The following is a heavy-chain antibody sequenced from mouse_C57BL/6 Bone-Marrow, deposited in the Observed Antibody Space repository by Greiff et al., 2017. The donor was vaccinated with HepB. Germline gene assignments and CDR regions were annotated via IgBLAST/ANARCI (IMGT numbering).Heavy chain of an antibody. J-gene: IGHJ4*01. CDR3: ARHGDYVYYAMDY. CDR1: GFSLTSYG. V-gene: IGHV2-6-1*01. CDR2: IWSDGST. Sequence: VKLVESGPGLVAPSQSLSITCTVSGFSLTSYGVHWVRQPPGKGLEWLVVIWSDGSTTYNSALKSRLSISKDNSKSQVFLKMNSLQTDDTAMYYCARHGDYVYYAMDYWGQGTSVTVSS. D-gene: IGHD2-4*01.